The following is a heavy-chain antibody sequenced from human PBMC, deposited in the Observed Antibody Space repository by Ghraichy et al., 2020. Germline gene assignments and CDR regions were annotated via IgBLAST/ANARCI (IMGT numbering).Heavy chain of an antibody. D-gene: IGHD3-22*01. J-gene: IGHJ4*02. CDR3: ARGGPTYYYDSSGYSVFDF. V-gene: IGHV3-33*01. CDR2: IWNDGDNK. CDR1: GFTFNTYG. Sequence: LSLTCAASGFTFNTYGMHWVRQAPGKGLEWVAVIWNDGDNKYYADSVKGRFTISRDNSKNTLYLQMNSLRGEDTAVYYCARGGPTYYYDSSGYSVFDFWGQGSLVTVSS.